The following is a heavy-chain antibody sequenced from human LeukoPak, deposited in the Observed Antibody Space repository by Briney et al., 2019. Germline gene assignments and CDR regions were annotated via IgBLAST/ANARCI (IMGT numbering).Heavy chain of an antibody. Sequence: PGGSLRLSCAASGFSFKTYAMHWVRQAPGKGLEWVAVVSNDAYNKYYADSVKGRFTISRDNSKNTLYLQMNSLRAEDTAVYYCARDFSGASRIDYWGQGTLVTVSS. J-gene: IGHJ4*02. CDR3: ARDFSGASRIDY. CDR1: GFSFKTYA. CDR2: VSNDAYNK. D-gene: IGHD1-26*01. V-gene: IGHV3-30*04.